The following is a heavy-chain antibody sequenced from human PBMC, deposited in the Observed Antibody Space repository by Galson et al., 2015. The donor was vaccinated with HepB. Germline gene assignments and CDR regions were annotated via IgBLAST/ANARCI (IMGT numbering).Heavy chain of an antibody. CDR3: ARVKEVTVTTWTAFDI. D-gene: IGHD4-17*01. CDR1: GYTFTGYY. Sequence: SVKVSCKASGYTFTGYYMHWVRQAPGQGLEWMGRINPNSGGTNYAQKFQGRVTMTRDTSISTAYMELSRLRSDDTAVYYCARVKEVTVTTWTAFDIWGQGTMVTVSS. CDR2: INPNSGGT. V-gene: IGHV1-2*06. J-gene: IGHJ3*02.